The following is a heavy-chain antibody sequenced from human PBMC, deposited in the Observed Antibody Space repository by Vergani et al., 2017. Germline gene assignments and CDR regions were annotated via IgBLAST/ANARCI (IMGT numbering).Heavy chain of an antibody. D-gene: IGHD6-19*01. CDR3: AREAIAVAGSFEAEDFDY. J-gene: IGHJ4*02. CDR1: GYTFTSYG. CDR2: ISAYNGNT. V-gene: IGHV1-18*04. Sequence: QVQLVQSGAEVKKPGASVKVSCKASGYTFTSYGISWVRQAPGQGLEWMGWISAYNGNTNYAQKLQGRVPMTTDTSTSTAYMELRSLRSDDTAVYYCAREAIAVAGSFEAEDFDYWGQGTLVTVSS.